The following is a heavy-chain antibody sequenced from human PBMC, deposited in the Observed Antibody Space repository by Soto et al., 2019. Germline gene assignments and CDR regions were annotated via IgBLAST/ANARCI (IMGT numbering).Heavy chain of an antibody. J-gene: IGHJ4*02. Sequence: EVQLVESGGGLVKPGGSLRVSCAASGFTFSTYNMNWVRQAPGKGLEWVSSISSTSSFIYYADSVKGRFTISRDNAKNSLSLPMNSLRAEATAVYYCARALRYCSGGICYPPPYYFDYWGQGTLVNVSS. CDR3: ARALRYCSGGICYPPPYYFDY. V-gene: IGHV3-21*01. CDR1: GFTFSTYN. CDR2: ISSTSSFI. D-gene: IGHD2-15*01.